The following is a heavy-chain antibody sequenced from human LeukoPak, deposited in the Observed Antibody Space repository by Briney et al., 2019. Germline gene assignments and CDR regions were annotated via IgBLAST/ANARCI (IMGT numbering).Heavy chain of an antibody. CDR1: GGSISSGGYS. CDR2: IYHSGST. V-gene: IGHV4-30-2*01. Sequence: SQTLSFTCAVSGGSISSGGYSWSWIRQPPGKGLEWIGYIYHSGSTYYNPSLKSRVTISVDRSKNQFSLKLSSVTAADTAVYYCARGLTGYLEIDYWGQGTLVTVSS. D-gene: IGHD3-9*01. CDR3: ARGLTGYLEIDY. J-gene: IGHJ4*02.